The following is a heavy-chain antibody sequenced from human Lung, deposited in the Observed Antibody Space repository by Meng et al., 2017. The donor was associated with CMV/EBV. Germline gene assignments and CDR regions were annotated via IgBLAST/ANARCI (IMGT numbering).Heavy chain of an antibody. D-gene: IGHD6-13*01. CDR3: SRLWGSSRSPLSDY. CDR2: IYSSGTT. V-gene: IGHV4-39*01. CDR1: XGSISSSSYY. Sequence: SETLSLXXXXXXGSISSSSYYWGWIRQPPGKGLEWIGNIYSSGTTYYNPSLKSRVTISVDTSKNQISLRLTSVTAADTAVYYCSRLWGSSRSPLSDYWGQGTLVTVSS. J-gene: IGHJ4*02.